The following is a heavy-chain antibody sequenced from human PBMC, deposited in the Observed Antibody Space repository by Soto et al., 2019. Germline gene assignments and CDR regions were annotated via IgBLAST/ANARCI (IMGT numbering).Heavy chain of an antibody. CDR3: ASVPYYDILTGSYDEN. J-gene: IGHJ4*01. V-gene: IGHV1-69*13. CDR1: GGAFRSNA. D-gene: IGHD3-9*01. Sequence: SVKVSCKDSGGAFRSNAINWVRQAPGRGLEWMGGIIPVLRKVNYAQKFQGRVTITADESTNTVYMGLTSLRSEDTAMYYCASVPYYDILTGSYDENWGHGTLVTVSS. CDR2: IIPVLRKV.